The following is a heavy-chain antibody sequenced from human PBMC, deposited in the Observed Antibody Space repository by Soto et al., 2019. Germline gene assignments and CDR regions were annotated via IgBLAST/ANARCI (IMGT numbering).Heavy chain of an antibody. D-gene: IGHD1-1*01. Sequence: IQLQESGPRLVKPSETLSLICTVSGGSVDSGNYYWGWIRHTPGKGLQWIGYIYQSGSTRYSPSLKSRVTISLDKSKNQCSLKVTSVTPADTAEYYCASGTINNSYGMDVWGQGTTVTVSS. CDR1: GGSVDSGNYY. CDR2: IYQSGST. CDR3: ASGTINNSYGMDV. J-gene: IGHJ6*02. V-gene: IGHV4-61*01.